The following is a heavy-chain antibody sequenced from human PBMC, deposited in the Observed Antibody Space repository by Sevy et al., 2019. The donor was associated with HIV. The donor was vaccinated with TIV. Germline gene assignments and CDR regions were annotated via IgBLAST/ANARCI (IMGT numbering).Heavy chain of an antibody. CDR2: IFASSNT. Sequence: GGSLRLSCAVSGITVSSNYMGWVRQAPGKGLQWVSGIFASSNTHFADSVKGRFSISRDNSKNTLSLQMNSLSAEDTAVYYCARDRYYDASGYYYYYYGLDVWGQGTTVTVSS. V-gene: IGHV3-66*01. CDR1: GITVSSNY. CDR3: ARDRYYDASGYYYYYYGLDV. D-gene: IGHD3-22*01. J-gene: IGHJ6*02.